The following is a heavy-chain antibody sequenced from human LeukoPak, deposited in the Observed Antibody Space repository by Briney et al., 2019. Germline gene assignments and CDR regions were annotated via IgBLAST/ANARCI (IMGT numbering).Heavy chain of an antibody. J-gene: IGHJ3*02. D-gene: IGHD3-22*01. V-gene: IGHV3-23*01. CDR3: AKDYYDSSGTRVAFDI. CDR1: GFTFSSYA. CDR2: ISGSGGST. Sequence: GGSLRLSCAASGFTFSSYAMSWVRQAPGKGLGWVSAISGSGGSTYYADSVKGRFTISRDNSKNTLYLQMNSLRAEDTAVYYCAKDYYDSSGTRVAFDIWGQGTMVTVSS.